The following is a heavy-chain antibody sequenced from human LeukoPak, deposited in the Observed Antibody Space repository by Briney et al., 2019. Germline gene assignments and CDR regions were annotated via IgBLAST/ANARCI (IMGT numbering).Heavy chain of an antibody. CDR3: ASRYYDFWSGRYNWFDP. V-gene: IGHV4-34*01. D-gene: IGHD3-3*01. J-gene: IGHJ5*02. CDR2: INHSGST. CDR1: GGSFSGYY. Sequence: SETLSLTCAVYGGSFSGYYWSWIRQPPGKGLEWIGEINHSGSTNYNPSLKSRVTISVDTSKNQFSLKLSSVTAADTAVYYCASRYYDFWSGRYNWFDPWGQGTLVTVSS.